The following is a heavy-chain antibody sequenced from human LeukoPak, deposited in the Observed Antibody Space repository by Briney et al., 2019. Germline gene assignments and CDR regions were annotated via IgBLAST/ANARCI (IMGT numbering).Heavy chain of an antibody. CDR1: GGSFSGYY. D-gene: IGHD3-16*01. CDR2: INHSGST. Sequence: SETLSLTCAVYGGSFSGYYWSWIRQPPGKGLEWIGEINHSGSTNYNPSLKSRVTISVDTSKNQFSLKLSSVTAADTAVYYCARGGPRSVGAEYFQHWGQGTLVTVSS. CDR3: ARGGPRSVGAEYFQH. J-gene: IGHJ1*01. V-gene: IGHV4-34*01.